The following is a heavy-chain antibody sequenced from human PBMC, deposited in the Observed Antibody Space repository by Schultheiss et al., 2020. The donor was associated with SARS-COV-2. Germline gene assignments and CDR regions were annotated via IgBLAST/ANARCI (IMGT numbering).Heavy chain of an antibody. CDR3: ARSYSGYLDYYYYGMDV. CDR1: GGSISSNY. D-gene: IGHD3-22*01. Sequence: SETLSLTCSVSGGSISSNYWSWIRQPPGKGLEWIGYIFYSGSTYYNPSLQSRVSISVDTSKNQFSLNLSSVTAADTAVYYCARSYSGYLDYYYYGMDVWGQGTTVTVSS. J-gene: IGHJ6*02. CDR2: IFYSGST. V-gene: IGHV4-59*08.